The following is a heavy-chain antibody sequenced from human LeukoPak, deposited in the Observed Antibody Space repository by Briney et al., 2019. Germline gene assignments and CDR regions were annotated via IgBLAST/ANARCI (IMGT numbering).Heavy chain of an antibody. J-gene: IGHJ4*02. Sequence: SETLSLTCTLSNDYIKDYYWSWIRQPAGKGLEWIGRVSQWNTNYNPSLKSRVSMSVQASRNQFSLRLNSATAADTAVYYCARQGSDNHFDSWGPGTLVTVS. V-gene: IGHV4-4*07. CDR3: ARQGSDNHFDS. D-gene: IGHD1-14*01. CDR2: VSQWNT. CDR1: NDYIKDYY.